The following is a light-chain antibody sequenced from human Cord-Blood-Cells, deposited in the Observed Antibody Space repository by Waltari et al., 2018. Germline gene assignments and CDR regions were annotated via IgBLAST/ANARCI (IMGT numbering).Light chain of an antibody. CDR2: DAS. CDR1: QSVSSY. J-gene: IGKJ2*01. CDR3: QQRSNYT. V-gene: IGKV3-11*01. Sequence: EIVFTQSPATLSLSPGDRATLSCRASQSVSSYLAWYQQKPGQAPRLLIYDASNRATGIPARFSGSGSGTDFTLTISSLGPEDFAVDYCQQRSNYTFGQGTKLEIK.